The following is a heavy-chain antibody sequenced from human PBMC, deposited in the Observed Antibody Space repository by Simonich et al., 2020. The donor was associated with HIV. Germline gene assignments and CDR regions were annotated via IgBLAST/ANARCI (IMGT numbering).Heavy chain of an antibody. V-gene: IGHV4-34*02. D-gene: IGHD4-17*01. CDR3: ARGRTVTTTGIDY. CDR2: INHKGST. CDR1: GGSFSGYY. J-gene: IGHJ4*02. Sequence: QVQLQQWGAGLVKPSETLSLTCAVYGGSFSGYYWTWIRQPPGKGLEWIEEINHKGSTNYSPPPKSQVTISVDTSNNQFSRKLSSVTAADTAVYYCARGRTVTTTGIDYWGQGTLVTVSS.